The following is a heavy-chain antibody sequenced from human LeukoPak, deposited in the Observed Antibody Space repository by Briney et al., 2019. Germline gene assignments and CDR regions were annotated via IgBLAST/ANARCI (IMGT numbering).Heavy chain of an antibody. D-gene: IGHD5-18*01. CDR2: ISSSSSYM. CDR3: ARGYVDTAIHDYGDDYDY. CDR1: GFTFSSYS. J-gene: IGHJ4*02. Sequence: PGGSLRLSCAASGFTFSSYSMNWVRQAPGKGLEWVSSISSSSSYMYYADSVKGRFTISRDNAKNSLYLQMNSLRAEDTAVYYCARGYVDTAIHDYGDDYDYWGQGTLVTVSS. V-gene: IGHV3-21*01.